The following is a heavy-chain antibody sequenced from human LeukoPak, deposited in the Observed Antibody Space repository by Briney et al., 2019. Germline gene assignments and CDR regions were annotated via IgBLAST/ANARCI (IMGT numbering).Heavy chain of an antibody. CDR1: GFTFSDYY. CDR2: ISSSGSTI. D-gene: IGHD3-22*01. CDR3: ARIGITMIVVANFDI. V-gene: IGHV3-11*04. J-gene: IGHJ3*02. Sequence: GGSLRPSCAASGFTFSDYYMSWIRQAPGKGLEWVSYISSSGSTIYYADSVKGRFTISRDNAKNSLYLQMNSLRAEDTAVYYCARIGITMIVVANFDIWGQGTMVTVSS.